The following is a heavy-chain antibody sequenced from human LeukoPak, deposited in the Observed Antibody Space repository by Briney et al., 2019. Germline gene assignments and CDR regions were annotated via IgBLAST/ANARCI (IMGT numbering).Heavy chain of an antibody. V-gene: IGHV4-39*07. CDR1: GGSISSSSYY. CDR2: IYYSGST. CDR3: ARGNLQEYYYDSSGPFDY. J-gene: IGHJ4*02. D-gene: IGHD3-22*01. Sequence: PSETLSLTCTVSGGSISSSSYYWGWIRQPPGKGLEWIGSIYYSGSTYYNPSLKSRVTISVDTSKNQFSLKLSSVTAADTAVYYCARGNLQEYYYDSSGPFDYWGQGTLVTVSS.